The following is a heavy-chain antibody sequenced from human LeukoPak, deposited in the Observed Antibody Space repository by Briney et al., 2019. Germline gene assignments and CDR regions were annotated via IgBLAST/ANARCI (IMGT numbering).Heavy chain of an antibody. D-gene: IGHD3-22*01. J-gene: IGHJ6*02. V-gene: IGHV1-69*13. CDR3: ARDSPGDSSGPNYYYYGMDV. Sequence: SVKVSCKASGGTFSSYAISWVRQAPGQGLEWMGGIIPIFGTANYAQKFQGRVTITADESTSTAYMELRSLRSDDTAVYYCARDSPGDSSGPNYYYYGMDVWGQGTTVTVSS. CDR1: GGTFSSYA. CDR2: IIPIFGTA.